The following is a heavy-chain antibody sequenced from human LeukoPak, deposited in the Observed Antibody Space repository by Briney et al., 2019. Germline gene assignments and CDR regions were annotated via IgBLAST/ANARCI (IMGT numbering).Heavy chain of an antibody. D-gene: IGHD1-26*01. CDR1: GFTFSSYA. J-gene: IGHJ4*02. Sequence: GRSLRLSCAASGFTFSSYAMHWVRQAPGKGLEWISYISTSTTTIYYANSVKGRFTISRDNAKKSLYLQMNSLRVEDTGVYYCASWGEGALDNWGQGTLVTVSS. CDR2: ISTSTTTI. V-gene: IGHV3-48*01. CDR3: ASWGEGALDN.